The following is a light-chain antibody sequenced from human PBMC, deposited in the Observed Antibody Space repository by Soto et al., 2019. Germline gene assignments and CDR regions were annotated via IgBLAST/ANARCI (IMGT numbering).Light chain of an antibody. J-gene: IGKJ1*01. CDR1: QSVTSSH. CDR3: QHYGNSVVT. Sequence: EIVLTQSPGTLSLSPGEGGTLSCRASQSVTSSHLAWYQQKPGQAPRLLISGASSRATGIPDRLSGSGSGTDITLTISRLEPEDFEVYACQHYGNSVVTFGQGTKVEI. V-gene: IGKV3-20*01. CDR2: GAS.